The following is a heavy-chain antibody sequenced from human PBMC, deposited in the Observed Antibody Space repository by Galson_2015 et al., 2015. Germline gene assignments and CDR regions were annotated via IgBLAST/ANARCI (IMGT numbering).Heavy chain of an antibody. CDR2: ISYDGSNK. J-gene: IGHJ4*02. Sequence: PLRLSCAASGFTFSSYGMHWVRQAPGKGLEWVAVISYDGSNKYYADSVKGRFTISRDNSKNTLYLQMNSLRAEDTAVYYCAKSLTTVTTTLDYWGQGTLVTVSS. V-gene: IGHV3-30*18. CDR3: AKSLTTVTTTLDY. D-gene: IGHD4-17*01. CDR1: GFTFSSYG.